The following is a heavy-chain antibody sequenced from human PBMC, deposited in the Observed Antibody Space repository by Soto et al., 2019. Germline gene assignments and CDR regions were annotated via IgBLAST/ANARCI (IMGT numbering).Heavy chain of an antibody. J-gene: IGHJ4*02. V-gene: IGHV4-30-4*01. Sequence: PSETLSLTCTVSGDSISSGDYYWSWIRQPPGKGLEWIGYIYYSGSTYYNPSLKSRVTISVDTSKSQFSLKLNSVTAADTAVYYCAREGYGGNSAYYFDYWGQGTLVTVSS. CDR1: GDSISSGDYY. CDR2: IYYSGST. CDR3: AREGYGGNSAYYFDY. D-gene: IGHD4-17*01.